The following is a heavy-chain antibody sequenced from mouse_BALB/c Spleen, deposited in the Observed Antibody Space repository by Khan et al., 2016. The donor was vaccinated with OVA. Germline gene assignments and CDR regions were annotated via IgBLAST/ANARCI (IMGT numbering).Heavy chain of an antibody. CDR1: GYAFNNYM. CDR2: INPGSGGT. D-gene: IGHD1-1*02. CDR3: ARGGYGSLAY. J-gene: IGHJ3*01. Sequence: QVQLQQSGAELVRPGTSVKVSCKASGYAFNNYMLEWVKQRPGQGLEWNGVINPGSGGTNYNEKFKGKATLTADKSSNTAYMQLSSLTSDDSAVYFCARGGYGSLAYWGQGTLVTVSA. V-gene: IGHV1-54*01.